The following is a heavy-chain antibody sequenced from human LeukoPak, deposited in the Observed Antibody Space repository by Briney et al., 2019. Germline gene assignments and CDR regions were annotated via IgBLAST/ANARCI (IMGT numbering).Heavy chain of an antibody. CDR1: GFTFSSFA. CDR2: VSSNGVIT. J-gene: IGHJ4*02. V-gene: IGHV3-64*01. CDR3: ARVAGPIYETRLDY. D-gene: IGHD6-6*01. Sequence: HPGGSLRLSCAASGFTFSSFAMYWVRQAPGKGLEFVSVVSSNGVITYYANAVKGRFTVSRDNSKNTLYLQMGSLRDEDMAVYYCARVAGPIYETRLDYWGQGTLVTVSS.